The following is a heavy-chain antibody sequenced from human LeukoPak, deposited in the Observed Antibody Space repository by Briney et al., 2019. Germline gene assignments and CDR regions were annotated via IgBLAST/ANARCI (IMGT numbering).Heavy chain of an antibody. D-gene: IGHD1-26*01. Sequence: GGSLRLSCAASGFTFSSYAMSWVRQAPGKGLEWVSAISGRGGSTYYADSVKGRFTISRDNSKNTLYLQMNSLRAEDTAVYYCAKGHRGWELLFDGCYMDVWGKGTTVTVSS. V-gene: IGHV3-23*01. CDR1: GFTFSSYA. CDR3: AKGHRGWELLFDGCYMDV. CDR2: ISGRGGST. J-gene: IGHJ6*03.